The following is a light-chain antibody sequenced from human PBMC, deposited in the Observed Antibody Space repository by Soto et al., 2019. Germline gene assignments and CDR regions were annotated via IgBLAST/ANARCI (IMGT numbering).Light chain of an antibody. CDR1: QSISSN. Sequence: MTQSPSSLSASDGDRVTITCRASQSISSNLAWYQQKPGQAPRLLIYAASTRPTGIPSRFSGSGSGTEFTLTISSLQSEDFAVYYCQQYNNWPLTFGQGTKVDIK. CDR2: AAS. CDR3: QQYNNWPLT. V-gene: IGKV3-15*01. J-gene: IGKJ1*01.